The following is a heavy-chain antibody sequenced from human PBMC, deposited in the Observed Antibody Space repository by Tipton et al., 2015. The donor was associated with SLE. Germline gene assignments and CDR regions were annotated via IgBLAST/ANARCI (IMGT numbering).Heavy chain of an antibody. Sequence: GLVKPSETLSLTCAVYGGSFSGYSWSWIRQTPGKGLEWIGEINHGGSTNYNPSLKTRVTMSVDTSKKQFSLKLGSVTAADTAVYYCARGKGNSSCWGHYYFYGMDVWGQGTTVTVSS. CDR1: GGSFSGYS. D-gene: IGHD6-19*01. J-gene: IGHJ6*02. CDR3: ARGKGNSSCWGHYYFYGMDV. V-gene: IGHV4-34*01. CDR2: INHGGST.